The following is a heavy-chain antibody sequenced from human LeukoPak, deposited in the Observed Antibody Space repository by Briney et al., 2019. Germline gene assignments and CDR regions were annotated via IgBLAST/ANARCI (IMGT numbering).Heavy chain of an antibody. CDR1: GGSISSGGYS. J-gene: IGHJ2*01. CDR3: ARAPNWGSRDWYFDL. V-gene: IGHV4-30-2*01. Sequence: SGTLSLTCAVSGGSISSGGYSWSWIRQPPGKGLEWIGYIYHSGSTYYNPSLKSRVTISVDRSKNQFSLKLSSVTAADTAVYYCARAPNWGSRDWYFDLWGRGTLVTVSS. CDR2: IYHSGST. D-gene: IGHD7-27*01.